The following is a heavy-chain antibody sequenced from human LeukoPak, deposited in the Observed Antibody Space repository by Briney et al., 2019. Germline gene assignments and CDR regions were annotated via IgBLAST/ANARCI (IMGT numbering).Heavy chain of an antibody. V-gene: IGHV3-30*04. J-gene: IGHJ5*02. D-gene: IGHD3-9*01. CDR1: GFTFSSYA. CDR2: ISYDRSNK. CDR3: ARDPEGYYDILTGWTLNWFDP. Sequence: PGGSLRLSCAASGFTFSSYAMHWVRQAPGKGLEWVAVISYDRSNKYYADSVKGRFTISRDNSKNTLYLQMNSLRAEDTAVYYCARDPEGYYDILTGWTLNWFDPWGQGTLVTVSS.